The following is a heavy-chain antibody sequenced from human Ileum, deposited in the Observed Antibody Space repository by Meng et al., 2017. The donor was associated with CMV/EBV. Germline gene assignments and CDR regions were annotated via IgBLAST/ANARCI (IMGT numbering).Heavy chain of an antibody. V-gene: IGHV3-23*01. CDR2: ITGSGGRT. CDR3: DASDY. D-gene: IGHD6-6*01. Sequence: GESLKISCAASGFTFSTYPMSWARQAPGKGLEWVSTITGSGGRTHYADSVKGRFTISRDNSKNTLYLQMNSLRAEDAAVYYCDASDYWGQGTQVTVSS. CDR1: GFTFSTYP. J-gene: IGHJ4*02.